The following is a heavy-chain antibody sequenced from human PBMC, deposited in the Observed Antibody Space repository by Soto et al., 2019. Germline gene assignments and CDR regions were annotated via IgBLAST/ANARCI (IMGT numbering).Heavy chain of an antibody. V-gene: IGHV3-23*01. Sequence: GGSLRLSCAASGFTFSSYAMSWVRQAPGKGLEWVSAISGSGGSTYYADSVKGRFTISRDNSRNTLYLQMNSLRAEDTAVYYCAKEVSAAIQPGAGDAFDIWGQGTMVTVSS. D-gene: IGHD6-13*01. CDR3: AKEVSAAIQPGAGDAFDI. CDR2: ISGSGGST. CDR1: GFTFSSYA. J-gene: IGHJ3*02.